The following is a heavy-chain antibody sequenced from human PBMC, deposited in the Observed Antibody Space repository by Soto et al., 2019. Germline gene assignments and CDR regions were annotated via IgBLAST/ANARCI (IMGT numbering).Heavy chain of an antibody. CDR1: GGSISSYY. V-gene: IGHV4-59*01. CDR3: ARIVGATRPYWFDP. D-gene: IGHD1-26*01. Sequence: PSETLSLTCTVSGGSISSYYWSWIRQPPGKGLEWIGYIYYSGSTNYNPSLKSRVTISVDTSKNQFSLKLSSVTAADTAVYYCARIVGATRPYWFDPWGQGTLVTVSS. CDR2: IYYSGST. J-gene: IGHJ5*02.